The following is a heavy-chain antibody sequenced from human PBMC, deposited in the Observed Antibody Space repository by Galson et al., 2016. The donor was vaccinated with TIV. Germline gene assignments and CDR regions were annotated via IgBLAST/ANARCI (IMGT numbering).Heavy chain of an antibody. J-gene: IGHJ4*02. CDR2: IKEDGSTI. CDR3: ARVRSCGGDCCYFDY. D-gene: IGHD2-21*02. Sequence: SLRLSCAVSGFTFNNYWMSWVRQAPGKGLEWVANIKEDGSTIYYVDSVEGRFTISRDNAKNSLYLQMNSLRAEDTALYHCARVRSCGGDCCYFDYWGQGSLVTVSS. CDR1: GFTFNNYW. V-gene: IGHV3-7*03.